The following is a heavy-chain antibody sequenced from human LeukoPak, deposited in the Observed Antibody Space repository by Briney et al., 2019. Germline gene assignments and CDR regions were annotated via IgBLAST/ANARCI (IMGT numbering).Heavy chain of an antibody. CDR3: AKDAPPGVVVTAIYGAFDI. CDR1: GFTFSSYA. Sequence: GGSLRLSCAASGFTFSSYAMSWVRQAPGKGLEWVSAISGSGGSTYYADSVEGRFTISRDNSKNTLYLQMNSLRAEDTAVYYCAKDAPPGVVVTAIYGAFDIWGQGTMVTVSS. J-gene: IGHJ3*02. D-gene: IGHD2-21*02. V-gene: IGHV3-23*01. CDR2: ISGSGGST.